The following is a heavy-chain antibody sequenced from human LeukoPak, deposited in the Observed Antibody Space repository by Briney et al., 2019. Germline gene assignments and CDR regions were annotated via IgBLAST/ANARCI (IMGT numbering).Heavy chain of an antibody. D-gene: IGHD3-10*01. Sequence: GGSLRLSCAASGFTFSSYWMSWVRQARGKGLEGVANIKQDGSEKYYVDSVKGRFTIARDNDKNSLYLQMNSLIAEDTAVYYCARGDRAIWFETAPPYYFDSWGQGTLVTVSS. V-gene: IGHV3-7*01. CDR1: GFTFSSYW. CDR3: ARGDRAIWFETAPPYYFDS. J-gene: IGHJ4*02. CDR2: IKQDGSEK.